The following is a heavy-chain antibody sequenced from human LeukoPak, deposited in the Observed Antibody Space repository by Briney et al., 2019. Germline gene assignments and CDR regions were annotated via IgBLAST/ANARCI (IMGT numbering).Heavy chain of an antibody. Sequence: GGSLRLSCAASGFTFSSYAMTWVRQAPGKGLEWVSTVSGGGGSTYYADSVKGRFTISRDNSKNTLYLQMNSLRAEDMAVYYCAMASSTSSGWFDPWGQGTPVTVSS. CDR1: GFTFSSYA. D-gene: IGHD2-2*01. J-gene: IGHJ5*02. CDR2: VSGGGGST. V-gene: IGHV3-23*01. CDR3: AMASSTSSGWFDP.